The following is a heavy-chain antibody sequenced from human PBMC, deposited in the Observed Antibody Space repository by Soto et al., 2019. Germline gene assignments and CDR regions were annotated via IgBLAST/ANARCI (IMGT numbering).Heavy chain of an antibody. CDR1: GYTFTSYG. J-gene: IGHJ4*02. Sequence: ASVKVSCKASGYTFTSYGISWVRQAPGQGLEWMGWISAYNGNTNYAQKLQGRVTMTTDTSTSTAYMELRSLRSDDTAVYYCARVGITIFGVVLPYFDYWGQGTLVTVSS. V-gene: IGHV1-18*01. CDR3: ARVGITIFGVVLPYFDY. CDR2: ISAYNGNT. D-gene: IGHD3-3*01.